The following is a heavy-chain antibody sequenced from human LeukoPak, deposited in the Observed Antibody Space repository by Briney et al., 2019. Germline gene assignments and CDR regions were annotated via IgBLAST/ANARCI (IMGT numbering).Heavy chain of an antibody. J-gene: IGHJ3*02. CDR1: GFTFSIYN. CDR2: ITGSSTYT. CDR3: ARVGGSTVTTYDAFDI. V-gene: IGHV3-21*01. Sequence: PGGSLRLSCVGSGFTFSIYNMNWVRQAPGKGLEWVSSITGSSTYTNYADSLKGRFTISRDNAKNTLYLQMNSLRAEDTAVYYCARVGGSTVTTYDAFDIWGQGTMVTVSS. D-gene: IGHD4-17*01.